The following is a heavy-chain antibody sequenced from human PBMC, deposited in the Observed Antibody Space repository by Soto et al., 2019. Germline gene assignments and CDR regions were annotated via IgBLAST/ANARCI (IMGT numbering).Heavy chain of an antibody. CDR3: AKRLAPDY. D-gene: IGHD3-9*01. J-gene: IGHJ4*02. CDR1: GFTFSSYA. Sequence: GSMRLSCAASGFTFSSYAMSWVRQAPGKGLEWVSGISGSGDSTYYADSVQGRLTISRDNSENTLYLQMNSLRAEDTAVYYCAKRLAPDYWGQGTLVTVSS. V-gene: IGHV3-23*01. CDR2: ISGSGDST.